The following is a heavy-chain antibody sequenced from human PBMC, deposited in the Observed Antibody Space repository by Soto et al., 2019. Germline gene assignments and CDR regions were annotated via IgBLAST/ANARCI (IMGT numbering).Heavy chain of an antibody. CDR1: GFPISSPCS. V-gene: IGHV4-38-2*02. CDR3: ARVTMVIRDSDHFGVDV. Sequence: PSETLSLTCLVSGFPISSPCSCGCIRQPPGKGLEWIGSISHTGTTSYSPSLTSRVSISVDTSKNQVSLKLTSVTAADTAVYFCARVTMVIRDSDHFGVDVWGHGTTVTVSS. J-gene: IGHJ6*02. D-gene: IGHD4-17*01. CDR2: ISHTGTT.